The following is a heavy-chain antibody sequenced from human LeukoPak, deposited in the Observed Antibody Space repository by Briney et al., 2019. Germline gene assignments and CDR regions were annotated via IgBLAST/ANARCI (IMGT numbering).Heavy chain of an antibody. CDR3: ARGDYYYYMDV. V-gene: IGHV4-61*02. CDR1: GGSITSGSYY. CDR2: LYISGIT. Sequence: SETLSLTCSVSGGSITSGSYYWNWIRQPAGKGLEWIGRLYISGITHYNPSLKSRVTISVDTSKNQFSLELSSVTAADTAVYYCARGDYYYYMDVWGTGTTVTVSS. J-gene: IGHJ6*03.